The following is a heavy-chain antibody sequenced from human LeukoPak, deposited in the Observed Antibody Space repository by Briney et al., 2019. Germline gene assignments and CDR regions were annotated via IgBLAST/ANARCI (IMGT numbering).Heavy chain of an antibody. CDR1: GGSFSGYY. Sequence: SETLSLTCAVYGGSFSGYYWSWIRQPPGKGLEWIGEINHSGSTNYNPSLKSRVTISVDTSKNQFSLKLSSVTAADTAVYYCARQHHDYGDYGLRALDYWGQGTLVTVSS. J-gene: IGHJ4*02. V-gene: IGHV4-34*01. CDR3: ARQHHDYGDYGLRALDY. D-gene: IGHD4-17*01. CDR2: INHSGST.